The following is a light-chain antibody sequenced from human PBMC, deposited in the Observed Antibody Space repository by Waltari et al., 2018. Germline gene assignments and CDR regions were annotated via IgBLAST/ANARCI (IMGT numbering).Light chain of an antibody. CDR1: QTLLSSNGYNY. Sequence: DIVMTQSPLSLPVTPGEPASLSCRSSQTLLSSNGYNYLDWYLQRPGQSPQLLIYLGSLRASGVPDRFSGSGSGTDFTLKISTVEAEDVGVYYYMQSLQSPFTFGPGTQVDIK. CDR3: MQSLQSPFT. J-gene: IGKJ3*01. V-gene: IGKV2-28*01. CDR2: LGS.